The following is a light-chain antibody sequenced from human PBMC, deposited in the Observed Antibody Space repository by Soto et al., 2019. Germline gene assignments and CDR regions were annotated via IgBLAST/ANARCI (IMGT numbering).Light chain of an antibody. V-gene: IGKV3-15*01. CDR1: QSVSSN. CDR2: GTS. Sequence: EIVMTQSPATLSVSPGERATLSCRASQSVSSNLAWYQQKPGQAPRLLIYGTSTRATGIPAKFSGGGSGTDFTLTITRLEPEDFAVYFCLRYSSSQWTFGQGTKVDIK. CDR3: LRYSSSQWT. J-gene: IGKJ1*01.